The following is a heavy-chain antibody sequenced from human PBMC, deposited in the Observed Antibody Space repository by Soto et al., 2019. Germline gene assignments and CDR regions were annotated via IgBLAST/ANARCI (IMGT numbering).Heavy chain of an antibody. CDR1: QFTFSNYW. CDR3: ARASPGMDV. J-gene: IGHJ6*02. V-gene: IGHV3-7*01. CDR2: INQDGSEK. Sequence: GGSLRLSCAGSQFTFSNYWMNWVRQAPGKGLEWVANINQDGSEKYYVDSVKGRFTISRDIAKNSLFLQMNSLRADDTAVCYCARASPGMDVWGQGTTVTVSS.